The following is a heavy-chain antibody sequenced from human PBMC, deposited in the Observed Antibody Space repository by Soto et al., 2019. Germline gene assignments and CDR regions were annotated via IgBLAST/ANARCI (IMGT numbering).Heavy chain of an antibody. V-gene: IGHV3-7*03. CDR3: ARDPRRAVAQYFDY. CDR2: IKHDGTER. Sequence: EVQLVESGGGLVQPGGSLRLSCVVSGFTFSDYWMSWVRLTPGKGLEWVANIKHDGTERHYVDSVEGRFTISRDNAKNSLYLQMNSLRDDDTAVYYCARDPRRAVAQYFDYWGQGTLVTVSS. D-gene: IGHD6-19*01. CDR1: GFTFSDYW. J-gene: IGHJ4*02.